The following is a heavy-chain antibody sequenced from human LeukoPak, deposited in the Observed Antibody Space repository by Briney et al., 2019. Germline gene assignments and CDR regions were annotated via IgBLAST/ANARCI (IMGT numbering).Heavy chain of an antibody. CDR2: ISGSGGST. V-gene: IGHV3-23*01. CDR1: GFTFSSYA. CDR3: AKDPLRGFAIYYFDY. D-gene: IGHD2-15*01. J-gene: IGHJ4*02. Sequence: GGSLRLSCAASGFTFSSYAMSWLRQAPGQGLEWVSAISGSGGSTYYADSVKGRFTISRDNSKNTLYLQMNSLRAEDTAVYYCAKDPLRGFAIYYFDYWGQGTLVTVSS.